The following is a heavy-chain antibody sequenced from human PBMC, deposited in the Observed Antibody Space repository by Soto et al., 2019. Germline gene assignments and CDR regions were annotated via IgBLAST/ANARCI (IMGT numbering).Heavy chain of an antibody. Sequence: ASVKVSCKASGGTFSSYAISWVRQAPGQGLEWMGGIIPIFGTANYAQKFQGRVTITADESTSTAYMELSSLRSEDTAVYYCARHMAGLIVGWFDPWGQGTLVTVSS. J-gene: IGHJ5*02. CDR2: IIPIFGTA. CDR1: GGTFSSYA. CDR3: ARHMAGLIVGWFDP. V-gene: IGHV1-69*13. D-gene: IGHD6-19*01.